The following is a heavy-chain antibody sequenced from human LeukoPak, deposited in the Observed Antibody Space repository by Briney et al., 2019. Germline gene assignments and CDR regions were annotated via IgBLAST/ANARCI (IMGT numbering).Heavy chain of an antibody. J-gene: IGHJ4*02. CDR3: ARDKYSSSWYMTYYFDY. Sequence: SETLSLTCTVSGGSISSSSYYWGWIRQPPGKGLEWIGSIYYSGSTYYNPSLKSRVTISVDTSKNQFSLKLSSVTAADTAVYYCARDKYSSSWYMTYYFDYWGQGTLVTVSS. CDR2: IYYSGST. D-gene: IGHD6-13*01. CDR1: GGSISSSSYY. V-gene: IGHV4-39*07.